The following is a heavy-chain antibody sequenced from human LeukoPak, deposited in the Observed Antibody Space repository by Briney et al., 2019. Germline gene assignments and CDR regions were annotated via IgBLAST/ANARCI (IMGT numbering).Heavy chain of an antibody. CDR3: AKSLYGSGSYYNWFDP. D-gene: IGHD3-10*01. Sequence: KPSETLSLTCAVNGGSFSGYYWMWIRQPPGKGLEWIGEINHSGDTNYNPSLKSRLTISVDTSKNQVSLTLNSVTAADTAVYYCAKSLYGSGSYYNWFDPWGQGTLVTVSS. CDR2: INHSGDT. CDR1: GGSFSGYY. J-gene: IGHJ5*02. V-gene: IGHV4-34*01.